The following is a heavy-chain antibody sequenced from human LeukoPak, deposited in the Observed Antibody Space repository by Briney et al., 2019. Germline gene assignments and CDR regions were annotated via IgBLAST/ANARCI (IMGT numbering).Heavy chain of an antibody. CDR1: GGPIRRDGDL. CDR2: ISHSGTT. V-gene: IGHV4-39*01. Sequence: SETLSLTCTVSGGPIRRDGDLWGWIRQPPGKGLEWIGTISHSGTTYYNPSLKSRVTISVDTTKNQFSLKLSSATAADTAVYFCARHADCVGDCYRNWGQGTLVTVSS. D-gene: IGHD2-21*02. J-gene: IGHJ4*02. CDR3: ARHADCVGDCYRN.